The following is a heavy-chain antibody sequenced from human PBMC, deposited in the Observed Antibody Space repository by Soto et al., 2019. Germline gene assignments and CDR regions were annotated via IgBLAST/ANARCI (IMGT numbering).Heavy chain of an antibody. CDR3: AHETFITGTTYYYYYGMDV. Sequence: SQTLSLTCAISGGSVSSNSAAWNWIRQSPSRGLEWLGRTYYRSKWYNDYAVSVKSRITINPDTSKNQFSLQLNSVTPEDTAVYYCAHETFITGTTYYYYYGMDVWGQGTTVTVSS. D-gene: IGHD1-20*01. V-gene: IGHV6-1*01. CDR1: GGSVSSNSAA. J-gene: IGHJ6*02. CDR2: TYYRSKWYN.